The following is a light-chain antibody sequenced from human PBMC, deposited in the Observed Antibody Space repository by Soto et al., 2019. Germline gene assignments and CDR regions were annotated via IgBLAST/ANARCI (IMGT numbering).Light chain of an antibody. CDR1: SGHSSYV. Sequence: QLVLTQSPSASASLGASVKLTCTLSSGHSSYVIAWHQQQPEKGPRFLMKLNSDGSHNKGDGIPDRFSGSSSGAERSLTISSLQSDDEADYYCQTWGNGIVVFGGGTKLTVL. J-gene: IGLJ2*01. CDR2: LNSDGSH. V-gene: IGLV4-69*01. CDR3: QTWGNGIVV.